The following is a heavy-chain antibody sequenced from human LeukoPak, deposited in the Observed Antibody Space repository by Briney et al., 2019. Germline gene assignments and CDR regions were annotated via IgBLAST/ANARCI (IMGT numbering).Heavy chain of an antibody. Sequence: GSLRVSCAASGFTFSGNWMTWFGQPPGKGLEWVANAKQDGGGKSNVDSVKGRFTISRDNAKNSLYLQMNSLRAEDTAVYYCARDTSSGLMGYWGQGTLVTVSS. CDR3: ARDTSSGLMGY. V-gene: IGHV3-7*01. J-gene: IGHJ4*02. D-gene: IGHD6-19*01. CDR2: AKQDGGGK. CDR1: GFTFSGNW.